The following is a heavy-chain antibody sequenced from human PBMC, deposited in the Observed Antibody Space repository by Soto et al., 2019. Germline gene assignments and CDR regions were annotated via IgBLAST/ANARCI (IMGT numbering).Heavy chain of an antibody. Sequence: EVPLLESGGGLVQPGGSLRLSCAASGFTFSSYAMSWVRQAPGKGLEWVSAISGSGGSTYYADSVKGRFTISRDKSKNTRYLQMNSLRAEDTAVYYCAGSFGVVILYYFDYWGQGTLVTVSS. CDR2: ISGSGGST. D-gene: IGHD3-3*01. V-gene: IGHV3-23*01. CDR3: AGSFGVVILYYFDY. CDR1: GFTFSSYA. J-gene: IGHJ4*02.